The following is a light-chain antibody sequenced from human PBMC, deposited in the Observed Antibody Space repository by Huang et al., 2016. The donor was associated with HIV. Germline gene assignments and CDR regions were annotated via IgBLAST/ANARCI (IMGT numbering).Light chain of an antibody. V-gene: IGKV2-28*01. J-gene: IGKJ1*01. CDR1: QSLLHSNGYNY. CDR2: LGS. Sequence: DIVMTQSPLSLPVTPGEPASISCRSSQSLLHSNGYNYLDWYLQKPGQSPQLLIYLGSNRASGVPDRFSGSGSGTDFTLKISRVEAEDVGVYYFMQGTFGQGTKVEIK. CDR3: MQGT.